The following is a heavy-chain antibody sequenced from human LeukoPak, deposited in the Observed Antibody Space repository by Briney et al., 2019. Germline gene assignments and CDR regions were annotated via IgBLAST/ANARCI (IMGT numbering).Heavy chain of an antibody. CDR2: INHSGST. Sequence: PSETLSLTCAVYGGSFSGYYWSWIRQPPGKGLEWIGEINHSGSTNYNPSLKGRVTISMDTSRNQLSLRLTSVTAADTAMYFCARDGGEVAVSTWFDPWGQGLLVTVSS. CDR3: ARDGGEVAVSTWFDP. V-gene: IGHV4-34*01. J-gene: IGHJ5*02. CDR1: GGSFSGYY. D-gene: IGHD2-2*01.